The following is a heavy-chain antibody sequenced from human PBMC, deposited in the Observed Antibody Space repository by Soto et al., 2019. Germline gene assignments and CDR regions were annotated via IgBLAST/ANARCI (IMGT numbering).Heavy chain of an antibody. CDR3: ATTIAVTGDDKNDY. Sequence: VQLVQSGAEVKRPGASLKVSCKASEYTFINFYIHWVRQAPGQGLEWMGIINPTGGSTSYAQKFQGRVTMTADTSTSTVYMELSSLRSEDTAVYYCATTIAVTGDDKNDYWGQGTLVTVSS. CDR2: INPTGGST. V-gene: IGHV1-46*01. D-gene: IGHD6-19*01. J-gene: IGHJ4*02. CDR1: EYTFINFY.